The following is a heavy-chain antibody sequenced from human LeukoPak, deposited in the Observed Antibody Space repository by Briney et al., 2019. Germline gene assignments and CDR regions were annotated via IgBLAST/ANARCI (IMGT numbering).Heavy chain of an antibody. Sequence: ASVRVSCKVSGYTLTELSMHWVRQAPGKGLEWMGGFDPEDGETIYAQKFRGRVTMTEDTSTDTAYMELSSLRSEDKAVYYCATGLELRTWHMDVWGKGTTVTVSS. CDR3: ATGLELRTWHMDV. V-gene: IGHV1-24*01. CDR1: GYTLTELS. CDR2: FDPEDGET. D-gene: IGHD1-7*01. J-gene: IGHJ6*03.